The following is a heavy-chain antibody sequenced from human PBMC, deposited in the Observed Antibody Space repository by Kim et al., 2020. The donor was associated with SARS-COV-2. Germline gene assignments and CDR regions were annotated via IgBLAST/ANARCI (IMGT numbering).Heavy chain of an antibody. CDR1: GFTFTNYW. Sequence: GESLKISCKAFGFTFTNYWIGWVRQMPGRGLELMGIVYPGDSDARYSPSFQGPVPIPDDKSINTAYLPWSSLKAADTAMYYCARHCLLGSGQNWFDPWGQGTPVTVSS. J-gene: IGHJ5*02. V-gene: IGHV5-51*01. D-gene: IGHD2-15*01. CDR2: VYPGDSDA. CDR3: ARHCLLGSGQNWFDP.